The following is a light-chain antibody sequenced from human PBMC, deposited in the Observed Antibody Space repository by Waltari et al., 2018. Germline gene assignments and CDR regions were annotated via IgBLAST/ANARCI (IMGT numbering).Light chain of an antibody. Sequence: SSELTQDPAVSVALGQTVKITCQGDSLKTYYPSWYQQKPGQAPVLVILGKNIRPSGIPDRLSGSRSGNTASLTVTGAQAEDEADYYCNSRDTSGFPVVFGGGTKVTVL. CDR1: SLKTYY. CDR2: GKN. V-gene: IGLV3-19*01. CDR3: NSRDTSGFPVV. J-gene: IGLJ2*01.